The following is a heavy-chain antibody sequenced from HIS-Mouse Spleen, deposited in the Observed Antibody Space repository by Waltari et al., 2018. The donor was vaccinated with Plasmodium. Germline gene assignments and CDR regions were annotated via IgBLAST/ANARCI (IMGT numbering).Heavy chain of an antibody. J-gene: IGHJ2*01. V-gene: IGHV4-39*01. CDR2: IYYSGGT. CDR1: GGSISSSSYY. CDR3: ARQRSADWYFDL. Sequence: QLQLQESGPGLVKPSETLSLTCTVSGGSISSSSYYWGWIRQPPGKGLEWIGSIYYSGGTSYNPSLKSRVTISVDTSKNEFSLKLSSVTDADTAVYYCARQRSADWYFDLWGRGTLVTVSS.